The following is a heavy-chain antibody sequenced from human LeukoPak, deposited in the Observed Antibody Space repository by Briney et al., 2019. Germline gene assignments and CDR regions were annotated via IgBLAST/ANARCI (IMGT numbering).Heavy chain of an antibody. CDR2: IYYSGST. CDR3: ARDRGDYDFLTGYYSGATFDI. Sequence: SETLSLTCTVSGGSISSGGYYWSWIRQHPGKGLKWIGYIYYSGSTYYNTSLKSRVTISVETSKNQFSLKLSSVTAADTAVYYCARDRGDYDFLTGYYSGATFDIWGQGTMVTVSS. D-gene: IGHD3-9*01. J-gene: IGHJ3*02. CDR1: GGSISSGGYY. V-gene: IGHV4-31*03.